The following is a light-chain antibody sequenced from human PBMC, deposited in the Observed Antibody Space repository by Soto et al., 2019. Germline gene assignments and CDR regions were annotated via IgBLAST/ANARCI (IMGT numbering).Light chain of an antibody. J-gene: IGKJ5*01. V-gene: IGKV3-15*01. CDR3: QQYNNWPPIT. Sequence: EIVFTQSPRTLSLSPGERATLSCRASQSVSSNLAWYQQKPGQAPRLLIYGASTRATGIPARFSGSGSGTEFTLTISSLQSEDFAVYYCQQYNNWPPITFGQGTRLEIK. CDR1: QSVSSN. CDR2: GAS.